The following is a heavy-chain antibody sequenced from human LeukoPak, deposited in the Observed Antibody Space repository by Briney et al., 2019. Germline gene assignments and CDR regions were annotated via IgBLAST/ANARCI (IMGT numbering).Heavy chain of an antibody. D-gene: IGHD3-10*01. CDR3: ARQEYGLHY. J-gene: IGHJ4*02. CDR2: IWFDGSNK. CDR1: GFTFSSYG. Sequence: PGGSLRLSCAASGFTFSSYGMHWVRQGPGKGLEWVAVIWFDGSNKFYGDPVKGRFTVSRDNSRNTLYLQMNSLRAEDTAVYYCARQEYGLHYWGQGTLVTVSS. V-gene: IGHV3-33*01.